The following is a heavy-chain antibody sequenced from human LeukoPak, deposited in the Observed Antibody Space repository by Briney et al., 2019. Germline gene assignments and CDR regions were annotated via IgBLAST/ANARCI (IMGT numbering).Heavy chain of an antibody. CDR3: AKGALVRGSSPWFDP. D-gene: IGHD3-10*01. J-gene: IGHJ5*02. V-gene: IGHV3-23*01. Sequence: GGSLRLSCAASGFTFSSYAMHWVRQAPGKGLEWVSAISGSGGSTYYADSVKGRFTISRDNSKNTLYLQMNSLRAEDTAVYYCAKGALVRGSSPWFDPWGQGTLVTVSS. CDR2: ISGSGGST. CDR1: GFTFSSYA.